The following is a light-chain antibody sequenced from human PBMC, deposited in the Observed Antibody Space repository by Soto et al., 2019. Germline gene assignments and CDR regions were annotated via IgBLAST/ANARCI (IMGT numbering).Light chain of an antibody. Sequence: SVLTLSPGTLSLSPGGRGTVSCRVGQSDSSSYLGWYQQRPGQAPRALIYGASSRATGISNSISGSGSGTDFTHTTSGLEPEDFAVYSGPEYGSSPVYTFGQGTRLEI. CDR1: QSDSSSY. CDR3: PEYGSSPVYT. CDR2: GAS. V-gene: IGKV3-20*01. J-gene: IGKJ5*01.